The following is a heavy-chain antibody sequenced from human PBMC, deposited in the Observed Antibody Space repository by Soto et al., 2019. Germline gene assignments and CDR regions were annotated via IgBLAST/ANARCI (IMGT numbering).Heavy chain of an antibody. CDR3: ARHQSATITLFGMVRYYYYRYEMDV. CDR2: LSGSGAEA. Sequence: EVQLLESGGGLEQPGGSLRLSCKVSGFTFSDHGMSWVRQAPGKGLEWVSGLSGSGAEADYADSVRGRFTVSRDNFKNVLFLQMNSLRAEDKAVYYCARHQSATITLFGMVRYYYYRYEMDVWGQGTTVTVSS. J-gene: IGHJ6*02. D-gene: IGHD3-3*01. V-gene: IGHV3-23*01. CDR1: GFTFSDHG.